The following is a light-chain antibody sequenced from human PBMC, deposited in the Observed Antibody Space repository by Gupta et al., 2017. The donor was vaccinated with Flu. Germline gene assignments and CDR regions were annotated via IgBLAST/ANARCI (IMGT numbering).Light chain of an antibody. CDR3: QQVNSYPYT. J-gene: IGKJ2*01. V-gene: IGKV1-9*01. Sequence: QSFLSGSGGDRVTITCRASQGIRSYLAWYQQKPRKAPKLLIYSASTLQSGVPSGFSGSGSGTEYTLTIRSLQTEDFATYFCQQVNSYPYTFGQGTKLEIK. CDR2: SAS. CDR1: QGIRSY.